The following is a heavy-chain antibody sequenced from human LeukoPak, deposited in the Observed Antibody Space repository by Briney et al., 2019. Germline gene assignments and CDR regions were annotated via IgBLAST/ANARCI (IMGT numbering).Heavy chain of an antibody. V-gene: IGHV4-34*01. Sequence: SETLSLTCAVYGGSFSGYYWSWIRQPPGKGLEWIGEINHSGSTNYNPSLKSRVTISVDTSKNQFSLKLSSVTAADTAVYYCARDRSRNSGSYLVYWGQGTLVTVSS. CDR2: INHSGST. CDR3: ARDRSRNSGSYLVY. CDR1: GGSFSGYY. J-gene: IGHJ4*02. D-gene: IGHD1-26*01.